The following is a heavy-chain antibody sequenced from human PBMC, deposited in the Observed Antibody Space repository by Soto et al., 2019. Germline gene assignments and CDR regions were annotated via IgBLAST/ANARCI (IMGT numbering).Heavy chain of an antibody. CDR3: ARDNYYGGSGYPIDL. CDR2: INPSGGRT. J-gene: IGHJ5*02. Sequence: ASVKVSCKASGYNFSTYYMHWVRQAPGQGLEWMAIINPSGGRTVSAQKFQDRITITRDTSTETVYMELGSLTSDDTAVYYCARDNYYGGSGYPIDLWGHGTLVTVSS. V-gene: IGHV1-46*01. D-gene: IGHD3-22*01. CDR1: GYNFSTYY.